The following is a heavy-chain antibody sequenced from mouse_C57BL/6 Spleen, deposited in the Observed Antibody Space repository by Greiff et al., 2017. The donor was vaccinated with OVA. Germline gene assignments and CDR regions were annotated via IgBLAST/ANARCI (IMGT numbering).Heavy chain of an antibody. Sequence: QVQLQQPGAELVRPGTSVKLSCKASGYTFTSYWMHWVKQRPGQGLEWIGVIDPSDSYTNYNPKFKGKATLTVDTSSSTAYMQLNSLTSEDSAVYYCALITTVVERDYFDYWGQGTTLTVSS. V-gene: IGHV1-59*01. CDR2: IDPSDSYT. D-gene: IGHD1-1*01. J-gene: IGHJ2*01. CDR1: GYTFTSYW. CDR3: ALITTVVERDYFDY.